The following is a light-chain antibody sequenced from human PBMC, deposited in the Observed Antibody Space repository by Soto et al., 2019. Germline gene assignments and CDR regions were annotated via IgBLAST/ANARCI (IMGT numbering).Light chain of an antibody. J-gene: IGKJ5*01. CDR1: QSVVDN. Sequence: EVVLTQSPAALSVSPGDTATLSCRASQSVVDNLAWYQQRPGQSPRLLIYRATSRATGVPARFSGSGSGTEFTLTIRSLHSEDFAVYYCQQYDVWPPITFGQGTRLEFK. CDR2: RAT. V-gene: IGKV3-15*01. CDR3: QQYDVWPPIT.